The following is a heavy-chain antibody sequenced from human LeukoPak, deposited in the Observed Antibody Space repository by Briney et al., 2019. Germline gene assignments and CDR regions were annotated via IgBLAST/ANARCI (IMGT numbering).Heavy chain of an antibody. D-gene: IGHD3-10*01. V-gene: IGHV4-34*01. Sequence: SETLSLTCAVCGGSFSGYYWSWIRQPPGKGLEWIGEINHSGSTNYNPSLKSRVTISVDTSKNQFSLKLSSVTAADTAVYYCARSRGVKDYWGQGTLVTVSS. CDR2: INHSGST. CDR1: GGSFSGYY. CDR3: ARSRGVKDY. J-gene: IGHJ4*02.